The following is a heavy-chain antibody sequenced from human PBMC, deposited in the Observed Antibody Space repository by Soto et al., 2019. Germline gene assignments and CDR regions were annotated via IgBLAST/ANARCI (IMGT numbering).Heavy chain of an antibody. D-gene: IGHD5-12*01. J-gene: IGHJ6*02. CDR3: ARVRYTEMPQFPYYYYYSMDV. CDR1: GYTFTSYY. Sequence: ASVKVSCKASGYTFTSYYMHWVRQAPGQGLEWMGIINPSVGSTSYAQKFQGRVTMTGDTSTSTAYMELSSLRSEDTAVYYCARVRYTEMPQFPYYYYYSMDVWGQGTTVTVSS. CDR2: INPSVGST. V-gene: IGHV1-46*01.